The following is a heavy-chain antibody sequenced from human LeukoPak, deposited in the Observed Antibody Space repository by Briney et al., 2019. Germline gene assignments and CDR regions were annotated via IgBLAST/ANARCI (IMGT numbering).Heavy chain of an antibody. CDR2: IYYSGST. CDR3: ARTLPSIAVASYYFDY. Sequence: KPSETLSLTCTVSGGSISSYYWSWIRQPPGKGLEWIGYIYYSGSTNYNPSLKSRVTISVDTSKNQFSLKLSSVTAADTAVYYCARTLPSIAVASYYFDYWGQGTLVTVSS. V-gene: IGHV4-59*12. CDR1: GGSISSYY. D-gene: IGHD6-19*01. J-gene: IGHJ4*02.